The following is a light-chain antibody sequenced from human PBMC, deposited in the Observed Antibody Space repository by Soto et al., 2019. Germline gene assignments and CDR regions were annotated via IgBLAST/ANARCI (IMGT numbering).Light chain of an antibody. Sequence: SYELTQPPSVSVSPGETASITCSGDKLGDKYASWYQQKPGQSPVLVIYQDHKRPSGIPERFSGSTSGNTATLTISGTQAMDEADYFCQAWAGIVVFGGGTKLTVL. J-gene: IGLJ3*02. CDR3: QAWAGIVV. CDR1: KLGDKY. CDR2: QDH. V-gene: IGLV3-1*01.